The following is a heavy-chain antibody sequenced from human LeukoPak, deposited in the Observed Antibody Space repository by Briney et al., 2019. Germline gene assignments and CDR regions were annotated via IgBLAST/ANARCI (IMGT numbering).Heavy chain of an antibody. CDR3: ASGQGYYYYYYMDV. CDR2: INHSGST. Sequence: PSETLSLTCAVYGGSFSGYYWSWIRQPPGKGLEWIGEINHSGSTNYNPSLKSRVTISVDTSKNQFSLKLSSVTAADTAVYYCASGQGYYYYYYMDVWGKGTTVTISS. J-gene: IGHJ6*03. CDR1: GGSFSGYY. V-gene: IGHV4-34*01.